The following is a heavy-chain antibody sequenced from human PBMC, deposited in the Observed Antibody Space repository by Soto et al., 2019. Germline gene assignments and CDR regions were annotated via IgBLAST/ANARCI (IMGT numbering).Heavy chain of an antibody. Sequence: PSETLSLTCTVSGGTVSSGSYYWSWIRQPPGKGLEWIGYIYYSGSTNYNPSLKSRVTISVDTSKNQFSLKLSSVTAADTAVYYCAREGDYYDSSPWGQGTLVTVSS. CDR3: AREGDYYDSSP. CDR1: GGTVSSGSYY. CDR2: IYYSGST. D-gene: IGHD3-22*01. J-gene: IGHJ5*02. V-gene: IGHV4-61*01.